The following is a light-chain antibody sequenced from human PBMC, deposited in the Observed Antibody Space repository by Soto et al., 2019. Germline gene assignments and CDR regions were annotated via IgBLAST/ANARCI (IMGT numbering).Light chain of an antibody. CDR1: SSDVGAYIF. Sequence: QSVLTQPASVSGSPGQSITISCTGTSSDVGAYIFVSWYQQHPGKATKLMIYDIINRPSGVSNRFSGSKSGNTASLTISGLQAEDEADYYCVSFTTSRSYGFGTGTKLTVL. V-gene: IGLV2-14*03. J-gene: IGLJ1*01. CDR2: DII. CDR3: VSFTTSRSYG.